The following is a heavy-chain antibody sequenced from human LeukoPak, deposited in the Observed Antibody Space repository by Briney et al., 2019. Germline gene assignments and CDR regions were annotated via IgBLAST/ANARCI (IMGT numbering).Heavy chain of an antibody. J-gene: IGHJ3*02. CDR2: IVVMGDDT. V-gene: IGHV5-51*01. CDR1: GYSFSTYW. D-gene: IGHD2-21*02. CDR3: ARWVTADRGKKDAFDI. Sequence: GEPLKISCQASGYSFSTYWIGWVRQVPGKGLEWMGIIVVMGDDTRYSPSFQGQGTVSADKSITTAYLRWSSLKASDTAMYYCARWVTADRGKKDAFDIWGQGTMVSVSS.